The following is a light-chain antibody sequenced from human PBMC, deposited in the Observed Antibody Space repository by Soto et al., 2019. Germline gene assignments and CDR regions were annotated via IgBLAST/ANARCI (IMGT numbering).Light chain of an antibody. CDR3: QQYTSDFYT. Sequence: DIQMTQSPSTLSASVGDRVSITCRASQSVGGYLAWYQQTVGKAPKLLIYDASHLESGVPSRFSGSGSGTEFTLTIRSLQPEDFATYYCQQYTSDFYTFGQGTKLEIK. CDR2: DAS. CDR1: QSVGGY. V-gene: IGKV1-5*01. J-gene: IGKJ2*01.